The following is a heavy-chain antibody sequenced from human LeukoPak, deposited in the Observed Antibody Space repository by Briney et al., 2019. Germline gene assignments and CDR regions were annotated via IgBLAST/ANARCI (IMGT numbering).Heavy chain of an antibody. CDR3: ARVPDDYGLDAFDI. CDR1: GGSISSSNW. V-gene: IGHV4-4*02. CDR2: IYHSGST. Sequence: SETLSLTCAVSGGSISSSNWWSWVRQPPGKGLEWIGEIYHSGSTNYNPSLKSRVTISVDKSMNQFSLKLSSVTAADTAVYYCARVPDDYGLDAFDIWGQGTMVTVSS. J-gene: IGHJ3*02. D-gene: IGHD4-17*01.